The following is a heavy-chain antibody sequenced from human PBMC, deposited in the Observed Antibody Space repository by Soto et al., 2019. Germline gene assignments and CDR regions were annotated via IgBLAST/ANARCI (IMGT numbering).Heavy chain of an antibody. D-gene: IGHD3-10*01. J-gene: IGHJ4*02. CDR1: GGSISSSSYY. Sequence: ETLSLTCTVSGGSISSSSYYWGWIRQPPGKGLEWIGSIYYSGSTYYNPSLKSRVTISVDTSKNQFSLKLSSVTAADTAVYYCARTTKVRGPTDYWDQG. CDR3: ARTTKVRGPTDY. CDR2: IYYSGST. V-gene: IGHV4-39*01.